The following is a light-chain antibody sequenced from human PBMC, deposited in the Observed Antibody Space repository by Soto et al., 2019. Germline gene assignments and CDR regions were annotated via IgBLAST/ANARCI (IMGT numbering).Light chain of an antibody. Sequence: DIQMTQSPSSLSASVGDRVTITCEASQDISNYLNWYQQKPGEAPKLLISDASNLGTGVPSRFSGSGSGTDFIFTITNLQPEDIATYYCQQYDNLPLTFGGGTKVDIK. V-gene: IGKV1-33*01. CDR1: QDISNY. CDR2: DAS. CDR3: QQYDNLPLT. J-gene: IGKJ4*01.